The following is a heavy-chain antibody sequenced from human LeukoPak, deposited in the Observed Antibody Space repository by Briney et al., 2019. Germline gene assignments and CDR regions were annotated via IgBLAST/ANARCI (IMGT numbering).Heavy chain of an antibody. V-gene: IGHV1-8*01. D-gene: IGHD5-18*01. CDR3: AKRGYSYGDFDY. CDR2: MNPNTGNT. CDR1: GYTFTSYD. J-gene: IGHJ4*02. Sequence: RASVKVSCKASGYTFTSYDINWVRQATGQGLEWMGWMNPNTGNTGYAQKFQGRVTMTRNTSISTAYMELSSLRSEDTAVYYCAKRGYSYGDFDYWGQGTLVTASS.